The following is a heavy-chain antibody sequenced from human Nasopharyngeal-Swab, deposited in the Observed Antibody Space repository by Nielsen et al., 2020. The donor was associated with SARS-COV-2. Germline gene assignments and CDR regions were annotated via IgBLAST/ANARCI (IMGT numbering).Heavy chain of an antibody. CDR3: ASLRFLEWLVFPPLDADAFDI. CDR2: IWYDGSNK. V-gene: IGHV3-33*01. D-gene: IGHD3-3*01. Sequence: GESLEISCAASGFTFSSYGMHWVRQAPGKGLEWVAVIWYDGSNKYYADSVKGRFTISRDNSKNTLYLQMNSLRAEDTAVYYCASLRFLEWLVFPPLDADAFDIWGQGTMVTVSS. CDR1: GFTFSSYG. J-gene: IGHJ3*02.